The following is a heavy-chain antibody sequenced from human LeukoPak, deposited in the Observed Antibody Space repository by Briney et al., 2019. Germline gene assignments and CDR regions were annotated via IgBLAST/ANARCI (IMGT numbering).Heavy chain of an antibody. CDR3: ARRSPRSSSYYYFDY. CDR2: IDPSDSYT. Sequence: GESLKISCKGSGYSFTSYWISWGRQMPGKGLEWMGRIDPSDSYTNYSPSFQGHVTISADKSISTAYLQWSSLKASDTAMYYCARRSPRSSSYYYFDYWGQGTLVTVSS. CDR1: GYSFTSYW. D-gene: IGHD6-13*01. V-gene: IGHV5-10-1*01. J-gene: IGHJ4*02.